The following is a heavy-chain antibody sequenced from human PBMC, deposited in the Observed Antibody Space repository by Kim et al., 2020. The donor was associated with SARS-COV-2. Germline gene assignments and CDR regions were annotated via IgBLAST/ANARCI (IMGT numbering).Heavy chain of an antibody. CDR1: GYSFTSDW. V-gene: IGHV5-51*01. J-gene: IGHJ6*02. CDR3: ARQMGPLRFLAGV. CDR2: IYPGDSDT. D-gene: IGHD3-3*01. Sequence: GESLKISCKGSGYSFTSDWIGWVRQMPGKGLEWMGIIYPGDSDTRYSPSFQGQVTISADKSISTAYLQWSSLKASDTAMYYCARQMGPLRFLAGVWGQGTTVTVSS.